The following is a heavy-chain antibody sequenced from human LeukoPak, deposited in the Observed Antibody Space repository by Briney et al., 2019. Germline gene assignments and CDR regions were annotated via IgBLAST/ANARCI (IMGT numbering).Heavy chain of an antibody. CDR2: IWYEGSNK. Sequence: GGSLRLSCAASGFTFSSDGMHWVRQAPGKGLEWAAVIWYEGSNKYYADSVKGRFTISRDNSKSTLYLQMNSLRAEDTAVYYCARSMVATWTFDYWGQGTLVTVSS. V-gene: IGHV3-33*01. CDR1: GFTFSSDG. J-gene: IGHJ4*02. CDR3: ARSMVATWTFDY. D-gene: IGHD5-12*01.